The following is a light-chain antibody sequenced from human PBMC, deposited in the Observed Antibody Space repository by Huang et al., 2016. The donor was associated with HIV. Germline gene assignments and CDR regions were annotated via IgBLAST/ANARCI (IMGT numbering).Light chain of an antibody. V-gene: IGKV3-15*01. CDR2: GAS. CDR1: QRVSSN. Sequence: EIVMTQSPATLSVSPGDRATPSCRASQRVSSNLAWYQQKPGQAPRRLIYGASTRATGIPARFSGSRSGTEFTLTISSLQSEDFAVYYCQQFHNWPLTFGQGSKLEIK. J-gene: IGKJ2*01. CDR3: QQFHNWPLT.